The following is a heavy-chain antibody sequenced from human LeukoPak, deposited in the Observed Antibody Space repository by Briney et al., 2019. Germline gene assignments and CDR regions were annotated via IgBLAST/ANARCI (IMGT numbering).Heavy chain of an antibody. CDR1: GGSFSGYY. CDR2: INHSGST. CDR3: ARADYSSTWSHDYYYMDV. Sequence: PSETLSLTCAVYGGSFSGYYWSWIRQPPGKGLEWIGEINHSGSTNYNPSLKCRVTISVDTSKNQFSLKLSSVTAADTAVYYCARADYSSTWSHDYYYMDVWGKGTTVTVSS. V-gene: IGHV4-34*01. D-gene: IGHD6-13*01. J-gene: IGHJ6*03.